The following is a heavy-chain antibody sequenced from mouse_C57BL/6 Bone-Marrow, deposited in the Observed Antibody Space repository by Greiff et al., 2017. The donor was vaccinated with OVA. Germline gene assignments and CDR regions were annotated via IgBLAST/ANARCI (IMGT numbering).Heavy chain of an antibody. D-gene: IGHD1-1*01. CDR1: GYTFTSYW. CDR3: ARVGISVYWYFDV. CDR2: IDPSDSYT. V-gene: IGHV1-69*01. J-gene: IGHJ1*03. Sequence: VQLQQSGAELVMPGASVKLSCKASGYTFTSYWMHWVKQRPGQGLEWIGEIDPSDSYTNYHQKFQGKSTLTVDTSSSTAYMQLIILTSEYSAVYYCARVGISVYWYFDVWGTGTTVTVSS.